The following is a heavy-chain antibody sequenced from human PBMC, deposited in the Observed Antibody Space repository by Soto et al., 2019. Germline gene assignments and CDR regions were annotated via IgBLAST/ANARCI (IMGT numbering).Heavy chain of an antibody. D-gene: IGHD4-17*01. Sequence: PGGSLRLSCAASGFTFSSYNMNWVRQAPGKGLEWVSSISSSSSYIYYADSVKGRFTISRDNAKNSLYLQMNSLRAEDTAVYYCAKDRRPYGDNTFDAFDIWGQGTMVTVSS. J-gene: IGHJ3*02. CDR1: GFTFSSYN. CDR3: AKDRRPYGDNTFDAFDI. V-gene: IGHV3-21*01. CDR2: ISSSSSYI.